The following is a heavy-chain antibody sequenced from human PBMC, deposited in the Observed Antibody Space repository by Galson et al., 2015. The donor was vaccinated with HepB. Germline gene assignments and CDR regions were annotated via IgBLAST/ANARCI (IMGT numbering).Heavy chain of an antibody. D-gene: IGHD6-19*01. J-gene: IGHJ4*02. Sequence: SVKVSCKASGYTFTSYAMHWVRQAPGQGLEWMGWINPNSGGTNYAQKFQGRVTMTRDTSISTAYMELSRLRSDDTAVYYCARETVDELAAGAVDYWGQGTLVTVSS. CDR1: GYTFTSYA. V-gene: IGHV1-2*02. CDR2: INPNSGGT. CDR3: ARETVDELAAGAVDY.